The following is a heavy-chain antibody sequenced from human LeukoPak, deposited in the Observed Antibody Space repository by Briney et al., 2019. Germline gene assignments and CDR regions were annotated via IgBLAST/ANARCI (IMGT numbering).Heavy chain of an antibody. Sequence: GGSLRLSCAASRFTFRDYDMHWVRQTPGRGLEWVSAIGIGDDTHYPDSVKGRFTISRENAKNSLYLQMSSLRDGDTAMYYCVRGGIRVSGIDAFDIWGHGTMVTVSS. D-gene: IGHD5/OR15-5a*01. CDR2: IGIGDDT. CDR3: VRGGIRVSGIDAFDI. CDR1: RFTFRDYD. J-gene: IGHJ3*02. V-gene: IGHV3-13*01.